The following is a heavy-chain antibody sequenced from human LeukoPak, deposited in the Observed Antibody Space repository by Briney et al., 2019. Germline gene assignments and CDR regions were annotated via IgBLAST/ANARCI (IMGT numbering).Heavy chain of an antibody. V-gene: IGHV4-39*07. Sequence: PSETLSLTCTVSGGSISSSSYYWGWIRQPPGKGLEWIGSIYYSGSTYYNPSLKSRVTISVDTSKNQFSLKLSSVTAADTAVYYCARLGQEYYDILTGYAWVADYWGQGTLVTVSS. CDR3: ARLGQEYYDILTGYAWVADY. CDR1: GGSISSSSYY. J-gene: IGHJ4*02. D-gene: IGHD3-9*01. CDR2: IYYSGST.